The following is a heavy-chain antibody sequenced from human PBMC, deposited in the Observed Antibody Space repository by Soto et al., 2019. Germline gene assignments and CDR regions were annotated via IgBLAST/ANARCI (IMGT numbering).Heavy chain of an antibody. V-gene: IGHV3-11*01. J-gene: IGHJ6*02. D-gene: IGHD5-18*01. CDR1: GFTFSDYY. CDR2: ISSSGSTI. CDR3: ASYDEGSSYGHSGYYYGRED. Sequence: GGSLRLSCAASGFTFSDYYMSWIRQAPGKGLEWVSYISSSGSTIYYPDSVKGRFTISRDNAKNSPYLQLNSRRAEDPAVYYCASYDEGSSYGHSGYYYGREDWGQVTTVT.